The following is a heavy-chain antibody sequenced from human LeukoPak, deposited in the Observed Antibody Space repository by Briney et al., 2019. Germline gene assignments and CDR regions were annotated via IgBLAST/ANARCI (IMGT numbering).Heavy chain of an antibody. CDR3: ASYGDPLAAANNWFDP. CDR1: GGSISSGGYS. CDR2: IYYSGST. Sequence: SETLSLTCAVSGGSISSGGYSWSWIRQPPGKGLEWIGYIYYSGSTNYNPSLKSRVTISVDTSKNQFSLKLSSVTAADTAVYYCASYGDPLAAANNWFDPWGQGTLVTVSS. J-gene: IGHJ5*02. V-gene: IGHV4-61*08. D-gene: IGHD6-13*01.